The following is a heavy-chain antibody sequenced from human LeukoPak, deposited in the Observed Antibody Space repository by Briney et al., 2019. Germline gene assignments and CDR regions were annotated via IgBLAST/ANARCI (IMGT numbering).Heavy chain of an antibody. J-gene: IGHJ4*02. CDR3: ARDLVGDTPPLGY. D-gene: IGHD1-26*01. Sequence: GGSLRLSCAASGFTFSNAWMSWVRQAPGKGLEWVAVIWYDGSNKYYADSVKGRFTISRDNSKNTLFLQMNSLRAEDTAVYYCARDLVGDTPPLGYWGQGTLVTVSS. V-gene: IGHV3-33*08. CDR1: GFTFSNAW. CDR2: IWYDGSNK.